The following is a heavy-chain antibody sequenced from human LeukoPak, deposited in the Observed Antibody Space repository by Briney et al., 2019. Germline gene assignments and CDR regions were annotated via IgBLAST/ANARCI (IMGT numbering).Heavy chain of an antibody. V-gene: IGHV3-30*02. CDR2: IRYDGSNK. J-gene: IGHJ4*02. D-gene: IGHD1-26*01. Sequence: PGGSLRLSCAASGFTFSSYGMHWARQAPGKGLEWVAFIRYDGSNKYYADSVKGRFTISRDNSKNTLYLQMNSLRAEDTAVYYCAKDRAKWELLSSNSGSDYWGQGTLVAVSS. CDR3: AKDRAKWELLSSNSGSDY. CDR1: GFTFSSYG.